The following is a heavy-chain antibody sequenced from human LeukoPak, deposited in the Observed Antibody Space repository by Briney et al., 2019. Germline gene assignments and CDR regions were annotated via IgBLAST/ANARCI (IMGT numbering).Heavy chain of an antibody. CDR1: GGSISSGSYY. Sequence: KPSETLSLTCTVSGGSISSGSYYWSWIRQPAGKGLEWIGRIYTSGSTNYNPSLKSRVTISVDTSKNQFSLKLSSVTAADTAVYYCARLSRVGYNFVDYWGQGTLVTVSS. J-gene: IGHJ4*02. CDR2: IYTSGST. D-gene: IGHD5-24*01. V-gene: IGHV4-61*02. CDR3: ARLSRVGYNFVDY.